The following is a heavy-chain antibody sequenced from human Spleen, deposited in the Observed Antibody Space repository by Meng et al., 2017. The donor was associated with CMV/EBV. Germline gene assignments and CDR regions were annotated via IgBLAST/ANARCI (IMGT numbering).Heavy chain of an antibody. D-gene: IGHD3-3*01. Sequence: GESLKISCAASGFIFSNYAMHWVRQAPGKGLEWVAVISYDGSNEYYADSVKGRFTISRDNSKNTMYLQMNSLRAGDTAVYYCARDLGILTITIFGVVTSSGLGDWGQGTLVTVSS. V-gene: IGHV3-30-3*01. CDR2: ISYDGSNE. CDR3: ARDLGILTITIFGVVTSSGLGD. CDR1: GFIFSNYA. J-gene: IGHJ4*02.